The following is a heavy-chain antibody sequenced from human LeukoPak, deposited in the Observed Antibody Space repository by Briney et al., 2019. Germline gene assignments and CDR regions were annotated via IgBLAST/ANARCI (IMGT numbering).Heavy chain of an antibody. Sequence: SETLSLTCVVYGGSFSGYFWSWIRQPPGKGLEWIGEITPSGSTNYNPSLKSRVSISIDTSKKKLSLILTSVTAADSAVYYCASSFYYDSRDYWGQGTLVTVSS. V-gene: IGHV4-34*01. CDR1: GGSFSGYF. CDR2: ITPSGST. J-gene: IGHJ4*02. CDR3: ASSFYYDSRDY. D-gene: IGHD3-22*01.